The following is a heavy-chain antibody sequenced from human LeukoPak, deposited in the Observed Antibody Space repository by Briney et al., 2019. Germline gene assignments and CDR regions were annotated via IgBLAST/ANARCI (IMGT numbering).Heavy chain of an antibody. J-gene: IGHJ4*02. D-gene: IGHD3-16*02. CDR2: ISSSGSTK. CDR1: GFTFSSYE. V-gene: IGHV3-48*03. CDR3: ARGVATLGGGIVSFYFDF. Sequence: PGGSLRLSCAASGFTFSSYEIHWVRQAPGKGLEWVSYISSSGSTKYYAESVRGRFTISRDNAKNSLYLQMNSLRAEDTAIYYCARGVATLGGGIVSFYFDFWGQGALVTVSS.